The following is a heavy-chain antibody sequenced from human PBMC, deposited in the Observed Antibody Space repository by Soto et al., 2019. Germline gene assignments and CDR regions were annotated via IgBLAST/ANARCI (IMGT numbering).Heavy chain of an antibody. CDR2: IKSKTNGGTT. J-gene: IGHJ4*02. V-gene: IGHV3-15*01. Sequence: GGSLRLSCAASGFTFRNAWTSWVRQAPGKGLEWVGRIKSKTNGGTTDYAAPVKGRFTISRDDSKNTLYLQMNSLKTEDTAMYYCATSCSGGSCYSGHFDYWGQGTLVTVSS. CDR3: ATSCSGGSCYSGHFDY. CDR1: GFTFRNAW. D-gene: IGHD2-15*01.